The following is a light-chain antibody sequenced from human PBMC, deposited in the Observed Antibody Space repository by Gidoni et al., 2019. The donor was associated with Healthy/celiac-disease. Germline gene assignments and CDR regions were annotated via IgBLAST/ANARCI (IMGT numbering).Light chain of an antibody. CDR1: QSVSSSY. Sequence: EIVLTQSPGTLSLSQGERATLSCRASQSVSSSYLAWYQQKPGQAPRLLIYGASSRATGIPDMFSGSGSGTDFTLTISRLEPEDFAVYYCQQYETFGQGTKVEIK. CDR3: QQYET. J-gene: IGKJ1*01. V-gene: IGKV3-20*01. CDR2: GAS.